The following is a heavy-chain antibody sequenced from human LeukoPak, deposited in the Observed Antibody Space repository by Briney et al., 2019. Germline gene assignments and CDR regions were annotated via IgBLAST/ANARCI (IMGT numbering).Heavy chain of an antibody. J-gene: IGHJ3*01. CDR3: ARRWVYDKRAFDA. CDR1: GGSISSYY. V-gene: IGHV4-4*07. Sequence: SETLSLTCTVSGGSISSYYWSWIRQPAGKGLEWIGRIYHTGSTDSNPSLRSRVTISLDTSKNQFSLKLNSVTAADTAVYYCARRWVYDKRAFDAWGQGALVTVSS. CDR2: IYHTGST. D-gene: IGHD3-16*01.